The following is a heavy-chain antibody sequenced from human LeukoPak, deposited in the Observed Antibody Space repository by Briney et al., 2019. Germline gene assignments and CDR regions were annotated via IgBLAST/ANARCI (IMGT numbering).Heavy chain of an antibody. CDR3: ARDHADSSGYYYFDAFDI. D-gene: IGHD3-22*01. Sequence: KPGGSLRLSCAASGFTFSSYSMNWVRQAPGKGLEWVSSISSSSSYIYYADSVKGRFTISRDNAKNSLYLQMNSLRAEDTAVYYCARDHADSSGYYYFDAFDIWGQGTMVTVSS. CDR2: ISSSSSYI. CDR1: GFTFSSYS. J-gene: IGHJ3*02. V-gene: IGHV3-21*01.